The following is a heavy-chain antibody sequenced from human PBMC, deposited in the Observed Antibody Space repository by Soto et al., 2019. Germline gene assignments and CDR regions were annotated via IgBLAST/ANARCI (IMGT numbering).Heavy chain of an antibody. Sequence: EVQLVESGGGLVQPGGSLRLSCAASGFTFNSYSMNWVRQAPGKGLEWVSYISSSSSTIYYADSVKGRFTISRDNAKNSLYLQMNSLRAEDTAVYYCARNGAGDSDIVVVPAASSYYYYYMDVWGKGTTVTVSS. CDR3: ARNGAGDSDIVVVPAASSYYYYYMDV. D-gene: IGHD2-2*01. J-gene: IGHJ6*03. CDR2: ISSSSSTI. CDR1: GFTFNSYS. V-gene: IGHV3-48*01.